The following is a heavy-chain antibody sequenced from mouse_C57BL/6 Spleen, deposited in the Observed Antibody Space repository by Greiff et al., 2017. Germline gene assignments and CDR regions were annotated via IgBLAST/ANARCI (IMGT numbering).Heavy chain of an antibody. CDR1: GFSLTSYG. J-gene: IGHJ3*01. CDR2: LWSGGST. D-gene: IGHD2-3*01. Sequence: VQLQESGPGLVQPSQSLSITCTVSGFSLTSYGVHWVRQSPGKGLEWLGVLWSGGSTDYNAAFISRLSISKDNSKSQVFFKINSLQADDTAIYYCARGFDGYYPWFAYWGQGTLVTVSA. V-gene: IGHV2-2*01. CDR3: ARGFDGYYPWFAY.